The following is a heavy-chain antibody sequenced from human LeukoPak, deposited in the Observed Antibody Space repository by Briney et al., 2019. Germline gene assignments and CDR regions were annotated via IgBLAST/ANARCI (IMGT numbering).Heavy chain of an antibody. Sequence: PSETLSLTCAVYGGSFSGYYWSWIRQPPGKGLEWXXXINHSGSTNYNPSLKSRVTISVDTSKNQFSLKLSSVTAADTAVYYCARGNNLNYYGSGSYACDYWGQGTLVTVSS. J-gene: IGHJ4*02. D-gene: IGHD3-10*01. CDR1: GGSFSGYY. V-gene: IGHV4-34*01. CDR2: INHSGST. CDR3: ARGNNLNYYGSGSYACDY.